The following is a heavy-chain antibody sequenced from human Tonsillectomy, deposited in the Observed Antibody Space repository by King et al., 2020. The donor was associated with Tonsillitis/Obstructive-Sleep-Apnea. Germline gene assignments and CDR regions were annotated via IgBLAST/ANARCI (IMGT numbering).Heavy chain of an antibody. J-gene: IGHJ4*02. D-gene: IGHD3-3*01. V-gene: IGHV3-15*01. CDR2: IKSKTDGGTT. CDR1: GFTFSNDW. CDR3: TTEVPFDFWSGYFFDY. Sequence: VQLVESGGGLVKPGGSLRLSCAASGFTFSNDWMSWVRQAPGKGLEWVGSIKSKTDGGTTDYAAPVKGRFTISRDDSKNTLYLQMNSLKTEDTAVYYCTTEVPFDFWSGYFFDYWGQGTLVTVSS.